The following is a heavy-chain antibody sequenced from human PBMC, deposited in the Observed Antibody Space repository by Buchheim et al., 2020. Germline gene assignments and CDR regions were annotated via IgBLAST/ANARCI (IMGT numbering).Heavy chain of an antibody. V-gene: IGHV3-30*18. CDR1: GFTFSSYG. CDR2: ISYDGSNK. CDR3: AKDRSGSYYRDYYYYGMDV. J-gene: IGHJ6*02. D-gene: IGHD3-10*01. Sequence: QVQLVESGGGVVQPGRSLRLSCAASGFTFSSYGMHWVRQAPGKGLEWVAVISYDGSNKYYADSVQGRFTISRDNSKNKQYLQMNSLRAEDTAVYYCAKDRSGSYYRDYYYYGMDVWGQGTT.